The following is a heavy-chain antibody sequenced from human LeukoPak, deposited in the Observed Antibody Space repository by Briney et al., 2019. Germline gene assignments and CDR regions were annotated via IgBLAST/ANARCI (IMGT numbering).Heavy chain of an antibody. CDR2: ISYDGSNK. D-gene: IGHD5-24*01. J-gene: IGHJ6*01. CDR3: ARDRDGMARSYGMDV. Sequence: GGSLRLSCAASGFTFSRYAMHWVRQAPGKGLEWVAVISYDGSNKYYAHSVKGRFTMSRGNSKNTLYLQMNSLRAEDTAVYYCARDRDGMARSYGMDVWGQGTTVTVSS. CDR1: GFTFSRYA. V-gene: IGHV3-30*04.